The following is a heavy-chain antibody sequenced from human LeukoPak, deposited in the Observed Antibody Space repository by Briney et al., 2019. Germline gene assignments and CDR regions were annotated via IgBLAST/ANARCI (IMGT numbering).Heavy chain of an antibody. V-gene: IGHV3-66*01. CDR2: FCIVGSA. J-gene: IGHJ4*02. D-gene: IGHD3-22*01. Sequence: GGSLRLSCAASGFTVSSSYMRWVRQAPGKGLEWVSNFCIVGSAYYADAVKGRFIISRDNSKNTLYLQMNSLRAEDTAVYYCARSLYYYETSGHWGQGTLVTVSS. CDR3: ARSLYYYETSGH. CDR1: GFTVSSSY.